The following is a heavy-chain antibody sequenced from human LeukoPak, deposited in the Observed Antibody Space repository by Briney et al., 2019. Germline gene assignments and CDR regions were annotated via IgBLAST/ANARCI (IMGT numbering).Heavy chain of an antibody. Sequence: GGSLRLSCAASGFTFRSYAMSWVRQAPGKGLEWVSAISGSGGSTYYADSVKGRFTISRDNSKNTLYLQMNSLRAEDTAVYYCAKAGYAAHYYFDYWGQGTLVTVSS. V-gene: IGHV3-23*01. CDR3: AKAGYAAHYYFDY. CDR2: ISGSGGST. CDR1: GFTFRSYA. D-gene: IGHD3-9*01. J-gene: IGHJ4*02.